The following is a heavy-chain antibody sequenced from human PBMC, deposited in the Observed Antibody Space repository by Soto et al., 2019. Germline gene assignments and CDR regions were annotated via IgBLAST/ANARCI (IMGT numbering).Heavy chain of an antibody. CDR2: IYSGDSDT. CDR1: GYTFTANW. CDR3: ARHNHGFDY. V-gene: IGHV5-51*01. Sequence: GESLKISCQDSGYTFTANWIAWVRQMPGKNLEWMGVIYSGDSDTRYSPSFQGQVTLSVDKSINTVYLQWNSLKASDTAMYYCARHNHGFDYWGPGTLVTVSS. J-gene: IGHJ4*02.